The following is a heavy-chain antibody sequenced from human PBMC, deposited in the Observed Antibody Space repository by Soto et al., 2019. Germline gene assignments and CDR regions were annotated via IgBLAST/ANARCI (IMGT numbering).Heavy chain of an antibody. Sequence: QVQLVESGGGVVQPGKSLRLSCAASGFTFSSYAMHWFRQAPGKGLEWVAVIAYDGSNKYYADSVKGRFTISRDNSQNTLYLQMNSLRAEYTVVYYCARALLRYFDWFYGMDVWGQGTTVTGSS. D-gene: IGHD3-9*01. CDR3: ARALLRYFDWFYGMDV. CDR2: IAYDGSNK. J-gene: IGHJ6*02. V-gene: IGHV3-30-3*01. CDR1: GFTFSSYA.